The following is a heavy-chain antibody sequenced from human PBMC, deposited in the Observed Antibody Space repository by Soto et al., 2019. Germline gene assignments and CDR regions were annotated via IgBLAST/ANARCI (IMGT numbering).Heavy chain of an antibody. CDR1: GGTFSSYT. CDR2: IIPILGIA. Sequence: QVQLVQSGAEVKKPGSSVKVSCKASGGTFSSYTISWVRQAPGQGLEWMGRIIPILGIANYAQKFQGRVTITADKSTSTAYMELSSLRSEATAVYYCARVRWPQGGDIWGRGTMVTVSS. D-gene: IGHD3-16*01. J-gene: IGHJ3*02. V-gene: IGHV1-69*02. CDR3: ARVRWPQGGDI.